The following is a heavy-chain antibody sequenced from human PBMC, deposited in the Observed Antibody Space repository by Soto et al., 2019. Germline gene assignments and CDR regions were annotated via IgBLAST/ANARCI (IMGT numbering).Heavy chain of an antibody. CDR3: ARGELWSPSYYFDY. D-gene: IGHD3-16*01. CDR1: GYTFTNFG. V-gene: IGHV1-18*01. Sequence: ASVKVSCKASGYTFTNFGISWVRQAPGQGLEWMGWISAYNGNTNYAQKLQGRVTMTTDTSTSTAYMELRSLRSDDTAVYYCARGELWSPSYYFDYWGQGTLVTVSS. J-gene: IGHJ4*02. CDR2: ISAYNGNT.